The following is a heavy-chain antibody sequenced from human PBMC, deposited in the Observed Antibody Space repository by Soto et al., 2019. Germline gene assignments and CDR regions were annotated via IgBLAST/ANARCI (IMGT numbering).Heavy chain of an antibody. V-gene: IGHV4-34*01. CDR1: GAPFSCYY. J-gene: IGHJ4*02. Sequence: SETLSLTCAVYGAPFSCYYWTWIRQPPGKGLEWIGEINHTGITKYNPSLKSRVTISLDTSKNQFSLSLRSVTAADTAVYYCARGREIFGAVTPFEYWGQGTQVTVSS. CDR3: ARGREIFGAVTPFEY. D-gene: IGHD3-3*01. CDR2: INHTGIT.